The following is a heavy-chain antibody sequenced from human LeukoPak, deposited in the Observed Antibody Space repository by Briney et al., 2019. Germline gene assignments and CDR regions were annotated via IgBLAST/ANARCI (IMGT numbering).Heavy chain of an antibody. CDR2: ISRTSNTI. D-gene: IGHD6-19*01. J-gene: IGHJ4*02. Sequence: PGGSLRLSCAASGFTFSGYIMNWVRQAPGEGLEWVSFISRTSNTIYYADSVKGRFTVSRDNAKNSLYLQMNSLRAEDTAVYYCARDQWLDYWGQGTLVTVSS. V-gene: IGHV3-48*01. CDR1: GFTFSGYI. CDR3: ARDQWLDY.